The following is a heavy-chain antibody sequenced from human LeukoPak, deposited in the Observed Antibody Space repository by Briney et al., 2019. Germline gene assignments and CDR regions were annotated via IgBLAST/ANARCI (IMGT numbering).Heavy chain of an antibody. D-gene: IGHD5-18*01. V-gene: IGHV4-39*01. CDR2: IYYSKNT. J-gene: IGHJ4*02. CDR1: GGSISSSSAY. Sequence: SETLSLTCTVSGGSISSSSAYWVWIRQPPGKGLEWIGSIYYSKNTYYNPSLKSRVTISADTSKNQFSLTLGSVSATDTAVYYCVSPRGFIYGYFDYWGQGTLVTVSS. CDR3: VSPRGFIYGYFDY.